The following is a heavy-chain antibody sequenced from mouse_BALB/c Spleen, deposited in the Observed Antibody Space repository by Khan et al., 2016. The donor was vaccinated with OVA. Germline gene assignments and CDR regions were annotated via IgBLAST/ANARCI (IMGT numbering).Heavy chain of an antibody. CDR3: ARSNSYWYFDV. J-gene: IGHJ1*01. CDR2: INTSTGQP. Sequence: QIQLVQSGPELKKPGETVKISCKASGYTFTNYGMNWVKQAPGKGLKWMGWINTSTGQPTYADDFKGRFAFSLETSASTAYLQINNLKNEDTATYFCARSNSYWYFDVWGAGTTVTVSS. D-gene: IGHD4-1*02. CDR1: GYTFTNYG. V-gene: IGHV9-3-1*01.